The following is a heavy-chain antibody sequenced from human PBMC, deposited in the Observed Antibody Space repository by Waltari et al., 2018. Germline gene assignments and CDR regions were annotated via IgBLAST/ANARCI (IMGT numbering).Heavy chain of an antibody. V-gene: IGHV4-39*01. J-gene: IGHJ4*02. CDR2: IYYSGST. CDR1: GGSISSSSYY. D-gene: IGHD7-27*01. Sequence: SLTCTVSGGSISSSSYYWGWIRQPPGKGLEWIGSIYYSGSTYYNPSLKSRVTISVDTSKNQFSLKLSSVTAADTAVYYCARHGDRTDKNFDYWGQGTLVTVSS. CDR3: ARHGDRTDKNFDY.